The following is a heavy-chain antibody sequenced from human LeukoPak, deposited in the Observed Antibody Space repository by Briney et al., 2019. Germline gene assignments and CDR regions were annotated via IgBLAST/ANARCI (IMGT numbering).Heavy chain of an antibody. D-gene: IGHD6-13*01. CDR3: ARGSPRGWYSSSWHYYYGMDV. CDR2: VNPNSGGT. J-gene: IGHJ6*02. CDR1: GYTFTGYY. Sequence: ASVKVSCKASGYTFTGYYMHWVRQAPGQGLEWMGWVNPNSGGTNYAQKFQGRVTMTRDTSISTAYMELSRLRSDDTAVYYCARGSPRGWYSSSWHYYYGMDVWGQGTTVTVSS. V-gene: IGHV1-2*02.